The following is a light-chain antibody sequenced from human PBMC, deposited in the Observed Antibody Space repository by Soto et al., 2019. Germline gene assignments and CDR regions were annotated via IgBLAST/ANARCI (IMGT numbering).Light chain of an antibody. CDR1: QHVGSY. CDR2: DAT. V-gene: IGKV3-11*01. Sequence: PGESAILSCRASQHVGSYLTWYRQKPGQAPSLLIYDATHRATGVPDRFSGSGFATDFSLTITNLEPGDFGVYYCQQRANWLMTFGQGTRLEIK. J-gene: IGKJ5*01. CDR3: QQRANWLMT.